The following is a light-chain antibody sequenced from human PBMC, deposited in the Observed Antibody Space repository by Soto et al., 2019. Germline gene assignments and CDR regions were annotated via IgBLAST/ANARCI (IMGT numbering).Light chain of an antibody. Sequence: QAVVTQPRSVSGSPGQSVTGSCTGTSTNVGAYDFVSWYQQRPGKAPKLMIYDVTKRPSGVPDRFSGSKSGNTASLTISGLQADDEADYYCCSFVGAYSYVFGTGTKLTVL. J-gene: IGLJ1*01. V-gene: IGLV2-11*01. CDR3: CSFVGAYSYV. CDR1: STNVGAYDF. CDR2: DVT.